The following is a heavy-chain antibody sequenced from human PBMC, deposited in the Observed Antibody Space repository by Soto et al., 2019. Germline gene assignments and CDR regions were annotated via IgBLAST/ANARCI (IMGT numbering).Heavy chain of an antibody. J-gene: IGHJ4*02. D-gene: IGHD5-18*01. CDR2: IFSNDVK. V-gene: IGHV2-26*01. CDR3: SRNPDTAMHFDF. CDR1: GFLLTNAKMG. Sequence: SGPTLVNPPETLTLTCTVSGFLLTNAKMGVSWIRQPPGKALEWLAHIFSNDVKSYTTSLKSRLTISKDTSNTQVVLTMTNMDPADTATYYCSRNPDTAMHFDFWGQGALVTVSS.